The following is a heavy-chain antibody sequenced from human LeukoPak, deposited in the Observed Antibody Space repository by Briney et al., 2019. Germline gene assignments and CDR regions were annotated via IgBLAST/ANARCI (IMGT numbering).Heavy chain of an antibody. J-gene: IGHJ6*02. Sequence: SETLSLTCTVSGGSISSGGYYWSWIRQHPGKGLEWIGYIYYSGSTYYNPSLKSRVTISVDTSKNQFSLKLSSVTAADTAVYYCASTITGTVAWYYYGMDVWGQGTTVTVS. V-gene: IGHV4-31*03. CDR3: ASTITGTVAWYYYGMDV. CDR1: GGSISSGGYY. D-gene: IGHD1-7*01. CDR2: IYYSGST.